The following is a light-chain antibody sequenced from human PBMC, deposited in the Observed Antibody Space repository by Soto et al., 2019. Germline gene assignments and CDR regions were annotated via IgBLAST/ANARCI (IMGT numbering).Light chain of an antibody. Sequence: AIQMTQSPSPLSASVGDRVTITCRASQGIRNDLSWYQQKPGKAPKLLIYAASNLQSGVPSRFSGSESGTDFTLTISSLQPEDVATYYCLQDYNDPLTFGQGTRLEIK. J-gene: IGKJ5*01. CDR1: QGIRND. CDR3: LQDYNDPLT. CDR2: AAS. V-gene: IGKV1-6*01.